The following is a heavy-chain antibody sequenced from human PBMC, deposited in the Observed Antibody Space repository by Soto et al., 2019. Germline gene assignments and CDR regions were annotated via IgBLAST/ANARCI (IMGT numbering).Heavy chain of an antibody. CDR3: VHKGGGDRILAY. J-gene: IGHJ4*02. CDR1: GFSLSTSGVG. CDR2: IYWDDYK. V-gene: IGHV2-5*02. D-gene: IGHD3-16*01. Sequence: SGPTLVNPTQTLTLTCTFSGFSLSTSGVGVGWIRQPPGEALEWLALIYWDDYKHFSPSLESRLTITKLTSKNQVVLTMTNMDPVDTATYFCVHKGGGDRILAYWGQGTLVTVSS.